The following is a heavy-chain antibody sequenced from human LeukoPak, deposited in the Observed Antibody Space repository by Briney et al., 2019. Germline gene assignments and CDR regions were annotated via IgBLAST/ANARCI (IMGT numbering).Heavy chain of an antibody. V-gene: IGHV4-39*07. CDR2: IYYSGST. J-gene: IGHJ6*03. CDR3: AREPETMWLVGRYYYYYYMDV. Sequence: SETLSFTCTVSGGSISSSSYYWGWIRQPPGKGLEWIGSIYYSGSTYYNPSLKSRVTISVDTSKNQFSLKLSSVTAADTAVYYCAREPETMWLVGRYYYYYYMDVWGKGTTVTISS. D-gene: IGHD6-19*01. CDR1: GGSISSSSYY.